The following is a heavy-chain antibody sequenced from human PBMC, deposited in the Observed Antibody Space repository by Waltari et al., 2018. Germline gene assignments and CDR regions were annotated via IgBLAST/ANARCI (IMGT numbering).Heavy chain of an antibody. V-gene: IGHV4-34*01. D-gene: IGHD3-16*02. CDR2: INHSGST. CDR1: GGSFSGYY. J-gene: IGHJ6*02. Sequence: QVQLQQWGAGLLKPSETLSLTCAVYGGSFSGYYWSWIRQPPGKGLAWIGEINHSGSTNYNPSLKSRVTISVDTSKNQFSLKLSSVTAADTAVYYCARWDLRLGELSSIYYYYGMDVWGQGTTVTVSS. CDR3: ARWDLRLGELSSIYYYYGMDV.